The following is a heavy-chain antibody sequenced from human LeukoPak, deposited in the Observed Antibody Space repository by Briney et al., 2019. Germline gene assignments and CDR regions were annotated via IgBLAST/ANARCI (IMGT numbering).Heavy chain of an antibody. Sequence: ETGGSLRLSCAASGFSFSTYTMNWVRQAPGKGLEWVSAISGSGGSTYYADSVKGRFTISRDNSKNTLYLQMNSLRAEDTAVCYCARGPSGYHNTGGQGTLVTVSS. CDR3: ARGPSGYHNT. V-gene: IGHV3-23*01. D-gene: IGHD5-12*01. CDR1: GFSFSTYT. CDR2: ISGSGGST. J-gene: IGHJ4*02.